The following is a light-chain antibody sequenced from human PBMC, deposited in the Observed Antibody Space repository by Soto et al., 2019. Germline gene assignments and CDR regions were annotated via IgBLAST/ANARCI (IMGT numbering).Light chain of an antibody. V-gene: IGKV1-39*01. CDR3: QQSYSTSWT. J-gene: IGKJ1*01. Sequence: DIQLTQSPAYLSASLGDTVTISCRASQSITSYLNWYKQKPGKAPKLLIYAASSLQSGGPSRFSGSGAGTDVTRTISSLQHEDFATDYCQQSYSTSWTFGQGTKVDIK. CDR2: AAS. CDR1: QSITSY.